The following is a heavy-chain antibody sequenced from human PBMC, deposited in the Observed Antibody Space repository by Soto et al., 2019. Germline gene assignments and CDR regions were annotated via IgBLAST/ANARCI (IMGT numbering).Heavy chain of an antibody. CDR2: IYYSGST. CDR1: GGSVSSGSYY. J-gene: IGHJ6*02. CDR3: ARDKLLEDYYYYYGMDV. V-gene: IGHV4-61*01. Sequence: SETLSLTCTVSGGSVSSGSYYWSWIRQPPGKGLEWIGYIYYSGSTNYNPSLKSRVTISVDTSKNQFSLKLSSVTAADTAVYYCARDKLLEDYYYYYGMDVWGQGTKVTLSS. D-gene: IGHD2-15*01.